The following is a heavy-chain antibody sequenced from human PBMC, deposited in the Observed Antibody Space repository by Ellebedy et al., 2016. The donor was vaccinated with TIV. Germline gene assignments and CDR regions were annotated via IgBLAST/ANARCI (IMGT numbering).Heavy chain of an antibody. CDR2: INHNGGP. CDR1: GYIFTAYY. V-gene: IGHV1-46*01. D-gene: IGHD5-12*01. Sequence: ASVKVSCKTSGYIFTAYYIHWVRQAPGQGLEWMGIINHNGGPSYTPKFQGRLTITRSTSTSTVYMELSGLTSGDTAMYYCAKVSRGGATARHYFDYWGQGTQVTVSS. CDR3: AKVSRGGATARHYFDY. J-gene: IGHJ4*02.